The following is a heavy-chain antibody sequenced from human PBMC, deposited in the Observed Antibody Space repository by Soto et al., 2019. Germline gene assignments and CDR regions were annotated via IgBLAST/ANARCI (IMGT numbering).Heavy chain of an antibody. J-gene: IGHJ4*02. Sequence: QVQLVQSGAEVKKPGASVKVSCKASGYTFTSYAMHWVRQAPGQRLEWMGWINAGKGNTKYSQKFQGRVTITRDTSESTAYMALSSLGSDDTAVDYWASSSESYWQLNYCGQGTLVTVSS. CDR2: INAGKGNT. CDR3: ASSSESYWQLNY. CDR1: GYTFTSYA. D-gene: IGHD1-26*01. V-gene: IGHV1-3*01.